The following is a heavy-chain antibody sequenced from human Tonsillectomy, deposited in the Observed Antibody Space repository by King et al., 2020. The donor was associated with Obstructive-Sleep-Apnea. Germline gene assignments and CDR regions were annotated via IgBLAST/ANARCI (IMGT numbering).Heavy chain of an antibody. V-gene: IGHV4-39*01. CDR2: IFFSWST. CDR1: GGSISSSSYY. CDR3: VGGPPFDY. Sequence: QLQESGPGLVKPSETLSLTCTVSGGSISSSSYYWGWIRQPPGKGLEGIGSIFFSWSTYYNPSLKSRVTISVDTSQNQFSLQLSSVTAADTAVYYCVGGPPFDYWGQGTLVTVSS. J-gene: IGHJ4*02.